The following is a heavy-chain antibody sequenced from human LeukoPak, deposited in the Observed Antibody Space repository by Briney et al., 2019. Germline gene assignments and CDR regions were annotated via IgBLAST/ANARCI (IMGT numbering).Heavy chain of an antibody. J-gene: IGHJ4*02. Sequence: SETLPLTCPVSGCSISSYYWRWLRPPPRKGLEWIGEINHSGSTNYNPSLKSRLTISVDTSKNQFSLKLTSVTAADTAVYGCATREYWGQGALVTVSS. CDR1: GCSISSYY. CDR2: INHSGST. CDR3: ATREY. V-gene: IGHV4-34*01.